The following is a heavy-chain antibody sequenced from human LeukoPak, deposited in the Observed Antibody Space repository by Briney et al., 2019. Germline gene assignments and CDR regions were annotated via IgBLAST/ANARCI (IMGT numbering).Heavy chain of an antibody. J-gene: IGHJ4*02. CDR2: ISSSSSYI. Sequence: PGGSLRLSCAASGFTFSSYSMNWVRQAPGKGLEWVSSISSSSSYIYYADSVKGRFTISRDNSKRTLFLQMNSLRAEDTAFYYCAKAELGVDTFFDYWGQGTLVTVSS. CDR1: GFTFSSYS. CDR3: AKAELGVDTFFDY. D-gene: IGHD3-3*01. V-gene: IGHV3-21*04.